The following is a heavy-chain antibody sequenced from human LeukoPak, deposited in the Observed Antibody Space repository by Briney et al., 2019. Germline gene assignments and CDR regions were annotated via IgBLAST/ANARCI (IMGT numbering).Heavy chain of an antibody. CDR3: VLGGYDSPYLGFDY. CDR2: IKQDGSEK. Sequence: PGGSLRLSCAASGFTFSNCWMTWVRQAPGKGLEGVANIKQDGSEKYYVDSVKGRFTISRDNAKNSLYLQMNSLRAEDTAVYYCVLGGYDSPYLGFDYWGQGTLVTVSS. D-gene: IGHD3-22*01. J-gene: IGHJ4*02. CDR1: GFTFSNCW. V-gene: IGHV3-7*01.